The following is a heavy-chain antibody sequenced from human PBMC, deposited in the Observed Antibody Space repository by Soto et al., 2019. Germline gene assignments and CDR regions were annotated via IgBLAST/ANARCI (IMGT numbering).Heavy chain of an antibody. CDR3: TRDRYDYVWGSYRSHSFDY. Sequence: GGSLRLSCTASGFTFGDFAMSWFRQAPGKGLEWVGFIRNKAYGGTTEYAASVKGRFTISRDDSKSIAYLQMNSLKTEDTAVYYCTRDRYDYVWGSYRSHSFDYWGQGTLVTVSS. D-gene: IGHD3-16*02. V-gene: IGHV3-49*03. CDR1: GFTFGDFA. J-gene: IGHJ4*02. CDR2: IRNKAYGGTT.